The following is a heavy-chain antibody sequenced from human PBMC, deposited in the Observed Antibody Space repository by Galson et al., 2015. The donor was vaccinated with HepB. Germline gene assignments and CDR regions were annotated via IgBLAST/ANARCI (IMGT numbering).Heavy chain of an antibody. J-gene: IGHJ6*02. Sequence: SVKVSCKASGYTFTSYSMHWVRQAPGQGLEWMGIINPSDGNTSYAQKFQGRVTMTRDTSTSTAYMELSSLRSEDTAVYYCATPWRQLNDGYCSGGSCYPPSCYGMDVWGQGTPVTVSS. CDR1: GYTFTSYS. CDR2: INPSDGNT. CDR3: ATPWRQLNDGYCSGGSCYPPSCYGMDV. D-gene: IGHD2-15*01. V-gene: IGHV1-46*01.